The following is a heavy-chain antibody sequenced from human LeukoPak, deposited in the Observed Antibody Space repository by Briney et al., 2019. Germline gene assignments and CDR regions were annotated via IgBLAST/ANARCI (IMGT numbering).Heavy chain of an antibody. CDR1: GGSISSGDYY. J-gene: IGHJ3*02. Sequence: PSETLSLTCTVSGGSISSGDYYWSWIRQPPEKGLEWIGYIYYSGSTYYNPSLKSRVTISVDTSKNQFSLKLSSVTAADTAVYYCASIVVVPADELDAFDIWGQGTMVTVSS. CDR2: IYYSGST. CDR3: ASIVVVPADELDAFDI. V-gene: IGHV4-30-4*01. D-gene: IGHD2-2*01.